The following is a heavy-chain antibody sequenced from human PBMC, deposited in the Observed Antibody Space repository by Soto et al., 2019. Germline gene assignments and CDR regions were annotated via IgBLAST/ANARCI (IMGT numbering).Heavy chain of an antibody. CDR3: ARVVPGAEAWFGP. CDR1: GYTFSNYG. D-gene: IGHD2-2*01. V-gene: IGHV1-18*01. CDR2: ISLYSDGT. Sequence: GASVKVSCKTSGYTFSNYGITWVRQAPGQPLEWLGWISLYSDGTNYAQKFQGRVSMTTDASTTTAYMELRSLRSDDTAVYYCARVVPGAEAWFGPWGQGTLATVSS. J-gene: IGHJ5*02.